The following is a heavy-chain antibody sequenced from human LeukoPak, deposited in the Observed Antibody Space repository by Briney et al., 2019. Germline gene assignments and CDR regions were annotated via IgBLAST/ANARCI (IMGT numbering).Heavy chain of an antibody. D-gene: IGHD2-2*01. CDR3: TRGVPALYYFYYYMEV. CDR1: GDSISSSSYY. V-gene: IGHV4-39*01. CDR2: IYYSGST. J-gene: IGHJ6*03. Sequence: SETLSLTCTVSGDSISSSSYYWGWIRQPPGKGLEWIGSIYYSGSTYNNPSLKSRVTISVDTSKKQFSLKLSSVTAADTAVYYCTRGVPALYYFYYYMEVWGKGTTVTVSS.